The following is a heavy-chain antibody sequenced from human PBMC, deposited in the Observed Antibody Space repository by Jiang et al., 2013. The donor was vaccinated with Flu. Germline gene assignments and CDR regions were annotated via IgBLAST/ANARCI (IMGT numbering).Heavy chain of an antibody. V-gene: IGHV1-3*04. CDR3: TRDERLGPYYFNY. CDR2: INSGNGNT. J-gene: IGHJ4*02. D-gene: IGHD3-16*01. Sequence: QLVESGAEVKKPGASVKVSCKASGYTFTSYGMHWVRQAPGQRLEWMGWINSGNGNTIYSQNFQDRVTFTRDSFASTAYMELSSLRSEDTAVYYCTRDERLGPYYFNYWGQG. CDR1: GYTFTSYG.